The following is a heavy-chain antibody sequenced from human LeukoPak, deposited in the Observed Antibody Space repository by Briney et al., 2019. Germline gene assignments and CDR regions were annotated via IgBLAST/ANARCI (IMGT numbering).Heavy chain of an antibody. CDR1: EDTFTRHY. CDR3: ASQYWGSPSSNWFDP. CDR2: IIPIFGTA. Sequence: SVKVSCKASEDTFTRHYMHWVRQAPGQGLEWMGGIIPIFGTANYAQKFQGRVTITADESTSTAYMKLSSLRSEDTAVYYCASQYWGSPSSNWFDPWGQGTLVTVSS. D-gene: IGHD7-27*01. J-gene: IGHJ5*02. V-gene: IGHV1-69*13.